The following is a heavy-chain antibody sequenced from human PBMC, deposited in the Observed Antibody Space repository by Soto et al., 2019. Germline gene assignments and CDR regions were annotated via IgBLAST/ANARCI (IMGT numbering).Heavy chain of an antibody. Sequence: VASVKGSWKGSGYSFTSYGISWGRQAPGQGLEWMGWISAYNGNTNYAQKLQGRVTMTTDTSTSTAYMELRSLRSDDTAVYYCARDAPAGTARPYYYGMDVWGQGTTVTVSS. D-gene: IGHD6-6*01. CDR2: ISAYNGNT. V-gene: IGHV1-18*01. J-gene: IGHJ6*02. CDR1: GYSFTSYG. CDR3: ARDAPAGTARPYYYGMDV.